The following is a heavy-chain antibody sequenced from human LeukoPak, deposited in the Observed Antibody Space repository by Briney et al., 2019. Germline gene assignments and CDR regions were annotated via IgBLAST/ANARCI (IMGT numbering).Heavy chain of an antibody. D-gene: IGHD2-15*01. J-gene: IGHJ6*02. CDR2: IGTAGDT. CDR3: AGSYYYYGMDV. Sequence: GGSLRLSCAASGFTFSSYSMNWVRQATGKGLEWVSAIGTAGDTYYPGSVKGRFTISRENAKNSLYLQMNSLRAGDTAVYYCAGSYYYYGMDVWGQGTTVTVSS. V-gene: IGHV3-13*01. CDR1: GFTFSSYS.